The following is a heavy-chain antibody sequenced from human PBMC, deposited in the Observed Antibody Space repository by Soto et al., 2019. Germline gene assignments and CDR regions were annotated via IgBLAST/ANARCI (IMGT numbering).Heavy chain of an antibody. CDR1: GYTFTNYA. Sequence: QVQLVQSGAEVKKPGASVKVSCKASGYTFTNYAMHWVRQAPGQRLEWMGWINGGNGNTKYSQKFQGRVTITRDTSESPAYMGLSSLTSEDTAVYYCAKGLNWNYLDYWGQGTLVTVSS. CDR3: AKGLNWNYLDY. D-gene: IGHD1-1*01. CDR2: INGGNGNT. J-gene: IGHJ4*02. V-gene: IGHV1-3*01.